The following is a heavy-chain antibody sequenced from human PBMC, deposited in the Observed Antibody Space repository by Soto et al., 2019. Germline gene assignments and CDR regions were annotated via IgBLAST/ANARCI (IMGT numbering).Heavy chain of an antibody. CDR3: ARDPAYNGPFQH. J-gene: IGHJ1*01. CDR1: GGTFINHA. D-gene: IGHD3-10*01. CDR2: ISAYNGNT. Sequence: ASVKVSCKASGGTFINHAFSWVRQAPGQGLEWMGWISAYNGNTNYAQKLQGRVTMTTDTSTSTAYMELRSLRSDDTAVYYCARDPAYNGPFQHWGQGTLVTVSS. V-gene: IGHV1-18*01.